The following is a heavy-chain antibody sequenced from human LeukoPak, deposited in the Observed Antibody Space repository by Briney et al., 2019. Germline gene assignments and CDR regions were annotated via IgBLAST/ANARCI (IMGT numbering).Heavy chain of an antibody. D-gene: IGHD2-8*01. V-gene: IGHV1-69*01. CDR2: IIPIFGTA. CDR1: GGTFSSYA. Sequence: GASVKVSCKASGGTFSSYAISWVRQAPGQGLEWMGGIIPIFGTANYAQKFQGRVTITADESTSTAYMELSSLRSEDTAVYYCARDDGLMVYATRYYYYYYMDVWGKGTTATVSS. J-gene: IGHJ6*03. CDR3: ARDDGLMVYATRYYYYYYMDV.